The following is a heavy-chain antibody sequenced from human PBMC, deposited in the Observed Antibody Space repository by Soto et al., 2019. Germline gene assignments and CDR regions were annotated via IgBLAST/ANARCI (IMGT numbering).Heavy chain of an antibody. Sequence: SETLSLTCAVYGGSFSGYYWSWIRQPPGKGLEWIGEINHSGSTNYNPSLKSRVTISVDTSKNQFSLKLSSVTAADTAVYYCARGSMPYYFDYWGQGTLVTVSS. J-gene: IGHJ4*02. CDR1: GGSFSGYY. CDR3: ARGSMPYYFDY. CDR2: INHSGST. V-gene: IGHV4-34*01. D-gene: IGHD2-2*01.